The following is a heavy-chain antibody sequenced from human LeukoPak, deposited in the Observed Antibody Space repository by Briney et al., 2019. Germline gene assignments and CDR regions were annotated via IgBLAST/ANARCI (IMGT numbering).Heavy chain of an antibody. CDR3: ASSPAYCGGDCYSGGDY. D-gene: IGHD2-21*02. Sequence: GESLKVSCKGSGYSFTSYWIGWVRKMPGKGLEWVGIIYPGDSDTRYSPSFQGQVTISADKSIGPAYLQWSSLKASDTAMYYCASSPAYCGGDCYSGGDYWGQGTLVTVSS. CDR2: IYPGDSDT. J-gene: IGHJ4*02. CDR1: GYSFTSYW. V-gene: IGHV5-51*01.